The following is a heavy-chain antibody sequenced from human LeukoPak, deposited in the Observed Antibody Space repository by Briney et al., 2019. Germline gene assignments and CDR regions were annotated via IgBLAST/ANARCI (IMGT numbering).Heavy chain of an antibody. CDR1: GGSISSYY. CDR2: IYHSGST. CDR3: ARHDTYSSSWNKGFDY. D-gene: IGHD6-13*01. J-gene: IGHJ4*02. V-gene: IGHV4-59*08. Sequence: SETLSLTCTVSGGSISSYYWSWIRQPPGKGLEWIGSIYHSGSTYYNPSLKSRVTISVDTSKNQFSLKLSSVTAADTAVYYCARHDTYSSSWNKGFDYWGQGTLVTVSS.